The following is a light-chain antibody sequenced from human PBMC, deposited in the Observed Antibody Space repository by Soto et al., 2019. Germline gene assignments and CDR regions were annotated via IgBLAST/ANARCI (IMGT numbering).Light chain of an antibody. CDR2: KSS. J-gene: IGKJ1*01. Sequence: DVQITQSPSTLSASVGDRVTITCRASQSIVSWLAWYQQKPGKAPKPLIYKSSSLEGGVPSRFSGSGSGRELTLTISSLQPDDFATYYCQQYSIYGTFRQGTKVEIK. V-gene: IGKV1-5*03. CDR3: QQYSIYGT. CDR1: QSIVSW.